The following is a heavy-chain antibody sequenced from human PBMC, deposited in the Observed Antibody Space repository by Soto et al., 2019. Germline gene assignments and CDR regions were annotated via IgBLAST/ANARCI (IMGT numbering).Heavy chain of an antibody. Sequence: GESLKISCKGSGYSFTSYWIGWVRQMPGKGLEWMGIIYPGDSDTRYSPSFQGQGTISADKSISTAYLQWSSLKASDTAMFYFASRVSEYSYGTYYYNMDVWGKGTTVTVSS. CDR3: ASRVSEYSYGTYYYNMDV. CDR2: IYPGDSDT. D-gene: IGHD5-18*01. CDR1: GYSFTSYW. V-gene: IGHV5-51*01. J-gene: IGHJ6*03.